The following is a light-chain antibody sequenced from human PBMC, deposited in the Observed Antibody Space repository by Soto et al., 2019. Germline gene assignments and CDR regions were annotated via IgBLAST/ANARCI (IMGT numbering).Light chain of an antibody. J-gene: IGKJ1*01. V-gene: IGKV1-27*01. CDR2: AAS. Sequence: DIQMTQSPSSLSTSVGDRATITCRASQGISNYLAWYQQKPGKVPKLLVYAASTLQSGVPSRFSGSGSGTDFTLTISSLQPEDVATYYCQKYNSAPWTFGQGTKVDIK. CDR3: QKYNSAPWT. CDR1: QGISNY.